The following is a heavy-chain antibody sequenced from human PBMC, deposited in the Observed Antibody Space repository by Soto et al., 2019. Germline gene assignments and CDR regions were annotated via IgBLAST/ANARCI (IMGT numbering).Heavy chain of an antibody. D-gene: IGHD6-6*01. V-gene: IGHV3-74*01. J-gene: IGHJ5*02. Sequence: EVQLVESGGGSVQPGGSLRLSCAASGFIFSSYWMHWVRQAPGKGLVWVSRINSDGSSTNYADSVKGRFTISRDNAKNTLYLQMNSLRAEDTAVYYCARGGESGRPDWFDPWGQGTLVTVSS. CDR2: INSDGSST. CDR1: GFIFSSYW. CDR3: ARGGESGRPDWFDP.